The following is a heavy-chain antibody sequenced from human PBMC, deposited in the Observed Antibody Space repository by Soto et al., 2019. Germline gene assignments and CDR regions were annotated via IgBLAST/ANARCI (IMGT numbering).Heavy chain of an antibody. CDR2: IWYDGSNK. CDR1: GFTFSSYG. CDR3: ARGEGYCTNRVCHPDAFDS. V-gene: IGHV3-33*01. D-gene: IGHD2-8*01. Sequence: QVQLVESGGGVVQPGRSLRLSCAASGFTFSSYGMHWVRQAPGKGLEWVAVIWYDGSNKYYADSVKGRFTISRDNSKNTLYLQMNSLRAEDTAVYYCARGEGYCTNRVCHPDAFDSWGKGTMVTVSS. J-gene: IGHJ3*02.